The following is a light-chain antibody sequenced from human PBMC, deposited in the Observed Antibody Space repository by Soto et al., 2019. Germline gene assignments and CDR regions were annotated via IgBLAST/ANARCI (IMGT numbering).Light chain of an antibody. CDR2: DAS. CDR1: QDISNY. CDR3: QQSYTSPVT. J-gene: IGKJ4*01. Sequence: DIQMTQSPSSLSASVGDRVTITCQASQDISNYLNWYQQKPGKAPKLLIYDASNLETGVPSRFSGGGSGTDFTLTISSLQPEDFGTYYCQQSYTSPVTFGGGTKVDIK. V-gene: IGKV1-33*01.